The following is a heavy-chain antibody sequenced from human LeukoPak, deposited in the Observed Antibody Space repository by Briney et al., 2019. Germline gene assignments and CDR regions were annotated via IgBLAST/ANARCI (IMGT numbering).Heavy chain of an antibody. CDR1: GFTFSSYA. J-gene: IGHJ4*02. D-gene: IGHD2-2*01. CDR3: AKDRDIYCSSTSCPPYFDY. V-gene: IGHV3-23*01. Sequence: GGSLRLSCAASGFTFSSYAMSWVRQAPGKGLEWVSAISGSGGSTYYADSVKGRFTISRDNSKNTLYLQMNSLRADDTAVYYCAKDRDIYCSSTSCPPYFDYWGQGTLVTVSS. CDR2: ISGSGGST.